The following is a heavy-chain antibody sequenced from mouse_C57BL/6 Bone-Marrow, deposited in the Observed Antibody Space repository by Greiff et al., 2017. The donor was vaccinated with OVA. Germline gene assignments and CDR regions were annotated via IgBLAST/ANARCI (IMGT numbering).Heavy chain of an antibody. CDR2: SRHKANDYTT. CDR3: AGEGGDYAGWFAY. Sequence: EVKLMESGGGLVQSGRSLRLSCATSGFTFSDSYMEWVRQAPGKGLEWIAASRHKANDYTTEYSASVKGRFIVSRATSQSILYLQMNGLRSEERAIYDCAGEGGDYAGWFAYWGQEALVTVSA. V-gene: IGHV7-1*01. J-gene: IGHJ3*01. D-gene: IGHD2-4*01. CDR1: GFTFSDSY.